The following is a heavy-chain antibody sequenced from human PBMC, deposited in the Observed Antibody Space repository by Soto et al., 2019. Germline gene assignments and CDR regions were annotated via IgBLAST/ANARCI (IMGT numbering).Heavy chain of an antibody. J-gene: IGHJ4*02. CDR1: GGTFSSYA. CDR2: IIPIFGTA. D-gene: IGHD1-26*01. CDR3: ARGGIDIVGATTISITPFSAAQH. Sequence: SVKVSCKASGGTFSSYAISWVRQAPGQGLEWMGGIIPIFGTANYAQKFQGRVTITADKSTSSAYMELSSLRSEDTAVYYCARGGIDIVGATTISITPFSAAQHWGQGTLVTVSS. V-gene: IGHV1-69*06.